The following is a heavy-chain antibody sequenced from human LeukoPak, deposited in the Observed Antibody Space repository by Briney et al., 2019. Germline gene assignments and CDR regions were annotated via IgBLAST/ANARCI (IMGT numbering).Heavy chain of an antibody. V-gene: IGHV1-46*01. J-gene: IGHJ3*02. CDR3: AREGRRAAAATGDAFDI. D-gene: IGHD6-13*01. CDR2: INPSGGST. CDR1: GYTFTNYY. Sequence: ASVNVSCKASGYTFTNYYVHWVRQAPGQGLEWMGIINPSGGSTSYAQKFQGRVTMTRDTSTSTVYMELSSLRSEDTAVYYCAREGRRAAAATGDAFDIWGQGTMVTVSA.